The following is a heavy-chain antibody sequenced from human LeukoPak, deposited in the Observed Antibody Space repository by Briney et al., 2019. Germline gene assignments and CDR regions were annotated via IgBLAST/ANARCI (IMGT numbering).Heavy chain of an antibody. V-gene: IGHV4-39*01. Sequence: SETLSLTCTVSGGSISSSSYYWGWIRQPPGKGLEWIGSIYYSGSTYYNPSLKSRVTISVDTSKNQFSLKLSSVTAADTAVYYCARHIVGATKVFDYWGQGTLVTVSS. CDR2: IYYSGST. D-gene: IGHD1-26*01. J-gene: IGHJ4*02. CDR3: ARHIVGATKVFDY. CDR1: GGSISSSSYY.